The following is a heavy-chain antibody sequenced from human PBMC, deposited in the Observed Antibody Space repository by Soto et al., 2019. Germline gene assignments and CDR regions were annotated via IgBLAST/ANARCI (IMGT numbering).Heavy chain of an antibody. J-gene: IGHJ4*02. CDR3: AKIGGYCRGGSCFPQGVIYFED. CDR1: GFSYSVYA. Sequence: EVQVLESGGGLVQPGGSLRLSCVASGFSYSVYAMTWVRQAPGKGLEWVSGISGSGDSTYYAESVKGRFTISRDNSRNTVYLRMNSLRVEDTAVYYCAKIGGYCRGGSCFPQGVIYFEDWGQGTLVTVSS. V-gene: IGHV3-23*01. D-gene: IGHD2-15*01. CDR2: ISGSGDST.